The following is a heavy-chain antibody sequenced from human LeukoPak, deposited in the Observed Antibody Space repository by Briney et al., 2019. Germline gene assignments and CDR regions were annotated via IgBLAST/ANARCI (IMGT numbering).Heavy chain of an antibody. CDR2: IKHSGST. J-gene: IGHJ4*02. Sequence: SETLSLTCAVYGGSFSGYYWSWIRQPPGKGLEWIGEIKHSGSTNYNPSLKSRVTISVDTSKNQFSLKLSSVTAADTAVYYCAGYYYDSSGYYSWGQGTLVTVSS. V-gene: IGHV4-34*01. CDR1: GGSFSGYY. D-gene: IGHD3-22*01. CDR3: AGYYYDSSGYYS.